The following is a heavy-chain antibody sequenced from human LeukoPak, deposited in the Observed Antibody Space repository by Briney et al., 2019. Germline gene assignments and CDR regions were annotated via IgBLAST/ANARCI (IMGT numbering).Heavy chain of an antibody. Sequence: GGSLRLSCAASGFTFSSYWMHWVRQAPGKGLVWVSRIDSDGSTTSYADSVKGRFTISRDNAKNTLYLQMNSLRAEDTAVYYCAREGYYGSGSYYPQDVWGKGTTVTISS. D-gene: IGHD3-10*01. CDR3: AREGYYGSGSYYPQDV. CDR2: IDSDGSTT. V-gene: IGHV3-74*01. J-gene: IGHJ6*04. CDR1: GFTFSSYW.